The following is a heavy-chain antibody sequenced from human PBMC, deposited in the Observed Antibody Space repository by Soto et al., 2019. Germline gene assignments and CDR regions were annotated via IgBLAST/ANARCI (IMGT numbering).Heavy chain of an antibody. D-gene: IGHD1-1*01. CDR3: ARVERGTATTVVDASDI. CDR1: GGSVNSGNYY. V-gene: IGHV4-34*01. Sequence: QVQLQQWGAGLLKPSETLSLTCAVFGGSVNSGNYYWSWIRQPPGKGLEWIGEMSHSGGTHFNPSLKSRVTISVDTSKNQFSLKMSSVTAADTALYYCARVERGTATTVVDASDIWGPGTMVTVSS. J-gene: IGHJ3*02. CDR2: MSHSGGT.